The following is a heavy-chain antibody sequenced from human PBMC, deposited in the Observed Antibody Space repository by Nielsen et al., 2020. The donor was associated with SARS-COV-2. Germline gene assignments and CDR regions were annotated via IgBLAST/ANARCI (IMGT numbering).Heavy chain of an antibody. D-gene: IGHD1-14*01. CDR1: GFTFDDYA. CDR2: ISWNSGSI. Sequence: SLKISCAASGFTFDDYAMHWVRQAPGKGLEWVPGISWNSGSIAYADSVKGRFTISRDNAKNSLHLQMNSLRAEDTAFYYCARGRRVGTTLFEYWGQGTLVTVSS. J-gene: IGHJ4*02. V-gene: IGHV3-9*01. CDR3: ARGRRVGTTLFEY.